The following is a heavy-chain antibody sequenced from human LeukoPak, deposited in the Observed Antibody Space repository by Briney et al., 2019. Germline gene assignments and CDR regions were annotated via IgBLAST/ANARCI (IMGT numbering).Heavy chain of an antibody. V-gene: IGHV5-51*01. D-gene: IGHD2-2*01. Sequence: GESLKISCKGSGYSFTSYWIGWVRQMPGKGLEWMGIIYPGDSDTRYSPSFQGQVTISADKSISTAYLQWSSLKASDTAMYYCARQKRVPAASDYYYYMDVWGKGTTVTVSS. CDR2: IYPGDSDT. CDR1: GYSFTSYW. CDR3: ARQKRVPAASDYYYYMDV. J-gene: IGHJ6*03.